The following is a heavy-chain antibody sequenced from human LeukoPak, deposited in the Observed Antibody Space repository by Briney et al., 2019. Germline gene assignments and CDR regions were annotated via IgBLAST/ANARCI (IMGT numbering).Heavy chain of an antibody. J-gene: IGHJ4*02. CDR3: ARTRAITMVRGVLARTSPFDY. CDR1: GGSISSYY. V-gene: IGHV4-4*07. Sequence: RPSETLSLTCTVSGGSISSYYWSWIRQPPGKGLEWIGRIYTSGSTNYNPSLKSRVTISVDTSKNQFSLKLSSVTAADTAVYYCARTRAITMVRGVLARTSPFDYWGQGTLVTVSS. D-gene: IGHD3-10*01. CDR2: IYTSGST.